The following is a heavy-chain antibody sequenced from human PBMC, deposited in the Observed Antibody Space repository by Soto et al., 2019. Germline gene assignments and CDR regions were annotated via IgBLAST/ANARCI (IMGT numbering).Heavy chain of an antibody. CDR1: GFTFSSYS. D-gene: IGHD3-16*01. CDR2: IIISSSYI. CDR3: ARDNGQRSLGRMDX. V-gene: IGHV3-21*01. J-gene: IGHJ6*02. Sequence: PGGSLRLSCAASGFTFSSYSMNWVRQAPGKGLELVSSIIISSSYIYYSDSVRGRLTISRYNAKKSLYLQMNSLGAEDTAVYYCARDNGQRSLGRMDXWGQGTTVTVS.